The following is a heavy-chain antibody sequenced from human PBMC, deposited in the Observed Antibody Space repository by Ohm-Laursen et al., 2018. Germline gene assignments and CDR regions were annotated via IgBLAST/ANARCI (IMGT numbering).Heavy chain of an antibody. CDR3: ARGGNSDGSNYYAMDV. D-gene: IGHD5-18*01. CDR2: MYYSGST. V-gene: IGHV4-59*07. Sequence: SDTLSLTCTVSGGSISSYYWSWIRQPPGKGLEWIGYMYYSGSTNYNPSLKGRVTISVDTSKNQFSLMLSSVTAADTAVYYCARGGNSDGSNYYAMDVWGQGTTVTVSS. J-gene: IGHJ6*02. CDR1: GGSISSYY.